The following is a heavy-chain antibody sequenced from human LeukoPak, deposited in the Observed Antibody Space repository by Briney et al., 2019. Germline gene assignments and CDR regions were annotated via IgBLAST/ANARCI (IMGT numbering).Heavy chain of an antibody. CDR1: GFTFDDYG. V-gene: IGHV3-66*01. CDR2: IYSGGST. CDR3: ARGSSVGASGFDY. J-gene: IGHJ4*02. Sequence: GGSLRLSCAASGFTFDDYGMSWVRQAPGKGLEWVSVIYSGGSTYYADSVKGRFTISRDNSKNTLYLQMNSLRAEDTAVYYCARGSSVGASGFDYWGQGTLVTVSS. D-gene: IGHD1-26*01.